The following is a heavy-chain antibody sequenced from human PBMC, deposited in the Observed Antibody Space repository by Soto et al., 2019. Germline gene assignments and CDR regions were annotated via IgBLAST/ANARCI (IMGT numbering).Heavy chain of an antibody. CDR2: IYWNDDK. CDR1: GFSLSTSGVG. J-gene: IGHJ4*02. D-gene: IGHD3-16*02. V-gene: IGHV2-5*01. CDR3: AHILDMITFGGVIVPFEY. Sequence: ASGPTLVNPTQTLTLTCTFSGFSLSTSGVGVGWIRQPPGKALEWLALIYWNDDKRYSPSLKSRLTITKDTSKNQVVLTMTNMGPVDTATYYCAHILDMITFGGVIVPFEYWGQGTLVTVSS.